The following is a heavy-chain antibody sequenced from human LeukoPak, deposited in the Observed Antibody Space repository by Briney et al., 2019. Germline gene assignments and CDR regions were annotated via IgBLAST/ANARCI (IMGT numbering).Heavy chain of an antibody. CDR2: INSDGSST. Sequence: PGGSLRLSCAASGFTFSSYWMHWVRQAPGKGLVWVSRINSDGSSTSYADSVKGRFTISRDNAKNTLYPQMNSLRAEDTAVYYCARGLYGDYDFDYWGQGTLVTVSS. J-gene: IGHJ4*02. D-gene: IGHD4-17*01. CDR1: GFTFSSYW. CDR3: ARGLYGDYDFDY. V-gene: IGHV3-74*01.